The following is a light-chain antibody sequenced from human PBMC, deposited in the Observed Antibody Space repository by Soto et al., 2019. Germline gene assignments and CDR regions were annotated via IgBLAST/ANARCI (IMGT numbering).Light chain of an antibody. J-gene: IGLJ1*01. Sequence: QSALTQPASVSGSPGQSITIPCTGTSSDVGSYNLVSWYQQHPGKAPKLMIYEVSKRPSGVSNRFSGSKSGNTASLTISGLQAEDEADYYCCSYAGSSTFYVFGTGNKVTVL. CDR2: EVS. V-gene: IGLV2-23*02. CDR3: CSYAGSSTFYV. CDR1: SSDVGSYNL.